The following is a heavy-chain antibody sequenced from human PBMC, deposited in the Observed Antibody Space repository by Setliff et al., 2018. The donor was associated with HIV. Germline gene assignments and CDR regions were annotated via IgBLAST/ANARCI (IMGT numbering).Heavy chain of an antibody. V-gene: IGHV4-31*03. J-gene: IGHJ6*03. D-gene: IGHD2-21*01. Sequence: PSETLSLTCTVSGGSISSGGYYWSWIRQHPGKGLEWIGYIYYSGSTYYNPSLKSRVTISVDTSNHQFFLNLNSVTSADAAVYYCARDRRVVSAIPKYSHYYMDVWGKGTTVTVSS. CDR2: IYYSGST. CDR3: ARDRRVVSAIPKYSHYYMDV. CDR1: GGSISSGGYY.